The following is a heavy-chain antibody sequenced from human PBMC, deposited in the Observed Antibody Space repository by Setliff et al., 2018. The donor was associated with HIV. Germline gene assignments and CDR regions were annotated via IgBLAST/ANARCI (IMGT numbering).Heavy chain of an antibody. J-gene: IGHJ5*02. V-gene: IGHV4-34*01. D-gene: IGHD3-22*01. CDR2: INHSGST. CDR3: ARLTTTYYYDSSAYLREEGFDP. CDR1: GGSFSGYY. Sequence: PSETLSLTCAVYGGSFSGYYWSWIRQPPGKGLEWIGEINHSGSTNYNPSLKSRVTISVDTSKNQFSLKLSSVTAADTAVFYCARLTTTYYYDSSAYLREEGFDPWGQGTLVTVSS.